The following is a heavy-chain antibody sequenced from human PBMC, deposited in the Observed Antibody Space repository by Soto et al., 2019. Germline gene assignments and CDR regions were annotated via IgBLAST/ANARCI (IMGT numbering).Heavy chain of an antibody. V-gene: IGHV4-34*01. CDR2: IDHSGYT. J-gene: IGHJ5*02. CDR3: ARVRDLFDP. CDR1: GGSFSGYY. Sequence: SETLSLTFAGYGGSFSGYYWNWIRQPPGKGLEWIGEIDHSGYTNYNPSLKSRVTISVDTSKNQFSLRLTSVTAAATAVYYCARVRDLFDPWGQGTLVTVSS. D-gene: IGHD3-3*01.